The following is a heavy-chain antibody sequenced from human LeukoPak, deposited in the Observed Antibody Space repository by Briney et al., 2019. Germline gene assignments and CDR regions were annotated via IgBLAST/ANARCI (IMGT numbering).Heavy chain of an antibody. D-gene: IGHD6-13*01. J-gene: IGHJ1*01. Sequence: SETLSLTCTVPGGSISSYYWSWIRQPPGKGLEWIGYIYYSGSTKYNPSLKSRVTISVDTSKNQFSLKLSSVTAADTAVYYCARGIAAAGPFLHWGQGTLVTVSS. CDR1: GGSISSYY. CDR2: IYYSGST. CDR3: ARGIAAAGPFLH. V-gene: IGHV4-59*01.